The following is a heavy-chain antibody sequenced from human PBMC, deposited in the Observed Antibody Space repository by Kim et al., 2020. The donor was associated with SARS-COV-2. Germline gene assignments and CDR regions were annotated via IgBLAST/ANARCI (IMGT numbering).Heavy chain of an antibody. Sequence: NYNPSLKSRVTITVDTSKNQFSLKLSSVTAADTAVYYCARMDIVATMGYWGQGTLVTVSS. CDR3: ARMDIVATMGY. J-gene: IGHJ4*02. D-gene: IGHD5-12*01. V-gene: IGHV4-34*01.